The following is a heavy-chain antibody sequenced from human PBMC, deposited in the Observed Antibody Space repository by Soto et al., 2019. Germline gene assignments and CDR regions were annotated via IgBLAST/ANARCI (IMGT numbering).Heavy chain of an antibody. CDR1: GGAISTYY. CDR3: ARGQRFSDWFDP. CDR2: IYSSGST. D-gene: IGHD3-3*01. V-gene: IGHV4-4*07. J-gene: IGHJ5*02. Sequence: QVHLQESGPGLVKPSETLSLTCTVSGGAISTYYWTWIRQPAGKGLEWIGRIYSSGSTKYNPSLQSRVTMSLDTSNTQFSLILTSVTAADTAVYYCARGQRFSDWFDPWGQGTLVTVSS.